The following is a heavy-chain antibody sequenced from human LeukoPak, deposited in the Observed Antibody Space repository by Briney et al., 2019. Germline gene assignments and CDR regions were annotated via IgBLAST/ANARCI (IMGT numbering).Heavy chain of an antibody. CDR2: ISSSGSYV. D-gene: IGHD1-26*01. CDR3: ARDPSRWELLNFDY. J-gene: IGHJ4*02. CDR1: GFTFSTYN. V-gene: IGHV3-21*01. Sequence: GGSLRLSCTASGFTFSTYNMNWVRQAPGKGLEWVSSISSSGSYVYCADSLKGRFTVSRDNAKDSLYLQMNSLRAEDTAVHYCARDPSRWELLNFDYWGQGTLVTVSS.